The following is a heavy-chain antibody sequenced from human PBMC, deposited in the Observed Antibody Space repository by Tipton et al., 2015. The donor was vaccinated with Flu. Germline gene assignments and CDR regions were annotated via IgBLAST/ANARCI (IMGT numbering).Heavy chain of an antibody. CDR2: INHGGST. Sequence: TLSLTCAVNGGSFSGYYWSWIRQPPGKGLEWLGEINHGGSTNYNKSLKSRVTMSVDTSMNQFSLKLNSVTAADTAVYYCARVSPRRITAIVVTMLPEGYFDYWGQGILVTVSS. V-gene: IGHV4-34*01. CDR3: ARVSPRRITAIVVTMLPEGYFDY. D-gene: IGHD3-22*01. CDR1: GGSFSGYY. J-gene: IGHJ4*02.